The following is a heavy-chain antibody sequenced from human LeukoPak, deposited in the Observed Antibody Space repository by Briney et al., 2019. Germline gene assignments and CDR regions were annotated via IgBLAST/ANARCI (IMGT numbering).Heavy chain of an antibody. D-gene: IGHD4-17*01. J-gene: IGHJ4*02. CDR1: GYTFTDYY. V-gene: IGHV1-2*02. CDR2: INPNSGGT. CDR3: ARDIGYGDYAGQDY. Sequence: ASVKVSCKASGYTFTDYYMHWVRQAPGQGLEWMGWINPNSGGTNYAQKFQDRVTMTRDTSISTAYMELSRLRSDDTAVYYCARDIGYGDYAGQDYWGQGTLVTVSS.